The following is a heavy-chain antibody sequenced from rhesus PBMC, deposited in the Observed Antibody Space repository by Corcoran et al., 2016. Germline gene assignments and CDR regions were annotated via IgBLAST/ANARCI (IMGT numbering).Heavy chain of an antibody. CDR1: GGSISGGYG. V-gene: IGHV4S7*01. J-gene: IGHJ3*01. Sequence: QVQLQESGPGLVKPSETLSLTCAVSGGSISGGYGWSWIRQPPGKGLEWIGHNFGRIGSTYYNPSLKTRVTISRDTSKNQFSPKLSSVTAADTAVYYCARREVVVITMDAFDFWGQGLRVTVSS. CDR3: ARREVVVITMDAFDF. CDR2: NFGRIGST. D-gene: IGHD3-16*01.